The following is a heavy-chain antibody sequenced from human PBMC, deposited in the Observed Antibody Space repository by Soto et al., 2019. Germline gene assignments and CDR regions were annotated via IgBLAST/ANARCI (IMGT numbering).Heavy chain of an antibody. D-gene: IGHD3-3*01. V-gene: IGHV3-23*01. CDR2: ISGSGGST. CDR1: GFTFSSYA. CDR3: AKAPQRFLGYDY. Sequence: PGVSLRLSCAASGFTFSSYAMSWVRQAPGKGLEWVSAISGSGGSTYYADSVKGRFTISRDNSKNTLYLQMNSLRAEDTAVYYCAKAPQRFLGYDYWGQGTLDTVSS. J-gene: IGHJ4*02.